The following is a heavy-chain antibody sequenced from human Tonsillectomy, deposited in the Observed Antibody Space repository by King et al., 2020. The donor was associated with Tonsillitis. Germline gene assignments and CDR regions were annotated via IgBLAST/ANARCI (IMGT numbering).Heavy chain of an antibody. J-gene: IGHJ4*02. V-gene: IGHV3-30*02. Sequence: QVQLVESGGGMVQPGGSLRLSCAASGFDFSSHGMHWVRQAPGKGPEWVAFIAFDSRKEYYADSLKGRLTISRDNSKNTLYLQMDSLRPEDTAIYYCVKEGNSWTVIGTMAGTTWPEGRDYWGQGILVTVSS. CDR1: GFDFSSHG. CDR2: IAFDSRKE. D-gene: IGHD6-19*01. CDR3: VKEGNSWTVIGTMAGTTWPEGRDY.